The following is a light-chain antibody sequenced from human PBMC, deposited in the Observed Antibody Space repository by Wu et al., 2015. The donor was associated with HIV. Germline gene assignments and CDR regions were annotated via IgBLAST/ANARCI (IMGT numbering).Light chain of an antibody. CDR1: QVIINR. Sequence: DIQMTQSPSSVSASVGDRVTITCRASQVIINRLAWYQQKPGKAPRLLIYATSNLQSGVPSRFSGSGSGTHFTLTINTLQPEDFATYYCQQANSSHSLFGPGTKVDIK. CDR2: ATS. CDR3: QQANSSHSL. V-gene: IGKV1-12*02. J-gene: IGKJ3*01.